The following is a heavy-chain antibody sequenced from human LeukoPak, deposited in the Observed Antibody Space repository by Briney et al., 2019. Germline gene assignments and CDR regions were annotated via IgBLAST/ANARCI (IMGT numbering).Heavy chain of an antibody. J-gene: IGHJ4*02. CDR2: INHSGST. CDR3: ARLRAYYYGSGSNV. V-gene: IGHV4-34*01. D-gene: IGHD3-10*01. CDR1: GGSFSGYY. Sequence: SETLSLTCAVYGGSFSGYYWSWIRQPPGKGLEWIGEINHSGSTNYNPSLKSRVTISVDTSKNQFSLKLSSVTAADTAVYYCARLRAYYYGSGSNVRGQGTLVTVSS.